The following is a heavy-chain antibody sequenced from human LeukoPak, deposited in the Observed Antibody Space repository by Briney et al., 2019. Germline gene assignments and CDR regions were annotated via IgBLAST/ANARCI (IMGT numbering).Heavy chain of an antibody. CDR2: IGGDGGGI. CDR3: AKYAPPTTVGTRFFDY. Sequence: GGSLRLSCAASGVSFNTYAMTWVRLAPGKGLEGVSVIGGDGGGIQYADSVKGRFSISRDNSKNTVYLQMNSLRAEDTAVYYCAKYAPPTTVGTRFFDYWGQGTLVTVSS. J-gene: IGHJ4*02. D-gene: IGHD4-23*01. V-gene: IGHV3-23*01. CDR1: GVSFNTYA.